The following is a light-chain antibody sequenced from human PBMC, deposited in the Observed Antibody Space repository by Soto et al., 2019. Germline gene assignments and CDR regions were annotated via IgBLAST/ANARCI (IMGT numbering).Light chain of an antibody. CDR3: QTGETGIRV. Sequence: QLVLTQSPSASASLGASVKLTCTLSGGHSNYAIAWHQQRPKMGPRYLLNLKSDGSFSKGDGIPDRCSGSSSGAERYLSISSPQSGAEAYYSGQTGETGIRVFGGGTQLTVL. V-gene: IGLV4-69*01. CDR1: GGHSNYA. J-gene: IGLJ3*02. CDR2: LKSDGSF.